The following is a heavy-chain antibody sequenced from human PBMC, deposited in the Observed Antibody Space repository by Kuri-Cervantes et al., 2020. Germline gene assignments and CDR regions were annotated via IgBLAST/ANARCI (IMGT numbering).Heavy chain of an antibody. D-gene: IGHD3-3*01. Sequence: ASVKVSCKASGYTFTGYYMHWVRQAPGQGLEWMGWINPNSGGTNYAQKFQGRVTMTRDTSISTAYMELSSLRSDDTAVYYCARDHRFLEWLLYYGMDVWGQGTTVTVSS. V-gene: IGHV1-2*02. CDR1: GYTFTGYY. CDR2: INPNSGGT. CDR3: ARDHRFLEWLLYYGMDV. J-gene: IGHJ6*02.